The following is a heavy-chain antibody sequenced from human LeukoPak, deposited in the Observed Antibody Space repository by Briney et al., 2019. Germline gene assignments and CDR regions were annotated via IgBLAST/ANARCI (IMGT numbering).Heavy chain of an antibody. CDR2: ISGSGGST. V-gene: IGHV3-23*01. J-gene: IGHJ4*02. D-gene: IGHD3-3*01. CDR1: GFTFSSYA. CDR3: AKKSHYGFWSGYHHDY. Sequence: PGGSLRLSCAASGFTFSSYAMSWVRQAPGKGLEWVSAISGSGGSTYYADSVKGRFTISRDNSKNTLYLQMNSLRAEDTAVYYCAKKSHYGFWSGYHHDYWGQGTLVTVSS.